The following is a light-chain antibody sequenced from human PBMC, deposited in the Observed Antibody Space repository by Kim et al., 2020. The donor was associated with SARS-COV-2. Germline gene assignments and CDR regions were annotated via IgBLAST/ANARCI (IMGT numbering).Light chain of an antibody. J-gene: IGKJ5*01. CDR1: QDLNTY. CDR3: QQSYDTPI. CDR2: AAT. V-gene: IGKV1-39*01. Sequence: DSQMTQSPSSLSASVGDRVTITCRTSQDLNTYMNWYQQKPGKAPKLLIYAATSLQDGVPSRFSGNTSGTYFTLTINSLQPDDFATYYCQQSYDTPIFGQGTRLEIK.